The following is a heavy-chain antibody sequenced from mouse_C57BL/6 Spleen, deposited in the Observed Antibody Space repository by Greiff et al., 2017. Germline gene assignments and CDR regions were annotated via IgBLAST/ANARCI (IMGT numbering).Heavy chain of an antibody. V-gene: IGHV1-61*01. CDR3: ARGGSTTVVEDAMDY. CDR1: GYTFTSYW. CDR2: IYPSDSET. J-gene: IGHJ4*01. D-gene: IGHD1-1*01. Sequence: QVQLQQPGAELVRPGSSVKLSCKASGYTFTSYWMDWVKQRPGQGLEWIGNIYPSDSETHYNQKFKDKATLTVDKSSSTAYMQLSSLTSEDSAVYYVARGGSTTVVEDAMDYWGQGTSVTVSS.